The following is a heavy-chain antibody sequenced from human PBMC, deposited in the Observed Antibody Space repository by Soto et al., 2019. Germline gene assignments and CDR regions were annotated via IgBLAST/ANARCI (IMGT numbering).Heavy chain of an antibody. CDR1: GFTFSTYG. D-gene: IGHD1-26*01. Sequence: QLQLVESGGGVVQPGKSLRLSCAASGFTFSTYGMHWVRQAPGKGLEWVALISYDGGVTKYVDSVKGRFTISRDSSTNTLFLQMNSLRAEDTAVYYCAKGRLAYSGSYSVDYWGQGTLVTVPS. CDR2: ISYDGGVT. CDR3: AKGRLAYSGSYSVDY. J-gene: IGHJ4*02. V-gene: IGHV3-30*18.